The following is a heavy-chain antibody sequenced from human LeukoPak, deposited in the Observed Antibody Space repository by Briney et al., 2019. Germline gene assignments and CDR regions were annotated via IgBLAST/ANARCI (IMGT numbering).Heavy chain of an antibody. D-gene: IGHD5-18*01. CDR2: ISGSGGST. V-gene: IGHV3-23*01. CDR1: IFSFSTFG. CDR3: AKDLEGKYSYGDFDY. J-gene: IGHJ4*02. Sequence: GGSLRLSCAASIFSFSTFGFHWVRQAPGKGLEWVSAISGSGGSTYYADSVKGRFTISRDNSKNTLYLQMNSLRAEDTAVYYCAKDLEGKYSYGDFDYWGQGTLVTVSS.